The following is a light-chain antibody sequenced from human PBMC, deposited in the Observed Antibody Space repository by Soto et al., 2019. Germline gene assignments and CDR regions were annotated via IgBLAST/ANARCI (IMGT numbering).Light chain of an antibody. CDR3: SSYTTSKTLV. J-gene: IGLJ2*01. Sequence: QSALTQPASVSGSPGQSITISCSGTSSDVGNYDYVSWYQHHPGKAPKLMIYDVSNRPSGVSNRFSGSKSGNAASLTISGLQAEDEADYYCSSYTTSKTLVFGGGTKLTVL. CDR1: SSDVGNYDY. V-gene: IGLV2-14*03. CDR2: DVS.